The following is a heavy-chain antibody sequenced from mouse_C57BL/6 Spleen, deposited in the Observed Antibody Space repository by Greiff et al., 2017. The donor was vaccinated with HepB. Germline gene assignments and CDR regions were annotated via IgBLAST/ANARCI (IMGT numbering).Heavy chain of an antibody. CDR2: ISSGSSTI. J-gene: IGHJ1*03. V-gene: IGHV5-17*01. Sequence: EVKLVESGGGLVKPGGSLKLSCAASGFTFSDYGMHWVRQAPEKGLEWVAYISSGSSTIYYADTVKGRFTISRDNAKNTLFLQMTSLRSEDTAMYYCARPYYDWYFDVWGTGTTVTVSS. D-gene: IGHD2-4*01. CDR1: GFTFSDYG. CDR3: ARPYYDWYFDV.